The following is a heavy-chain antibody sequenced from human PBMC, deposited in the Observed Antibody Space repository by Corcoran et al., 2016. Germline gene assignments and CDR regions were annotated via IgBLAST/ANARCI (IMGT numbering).Heavy chain of an antibody. V-gene: IGHV2-70*04. Sequence: QVTLKESGPALVKPTQTLTLTCTFSGFSLSTSGMRVSWIRQPPGKALEWLARIDWDDDKFYSTSLKTRLTISKDTSKNQVVLTMTNMDPVDTVTYYCARDGTYYYGMDVWGQGTTVTVSS. CDR2: IDWDDDK. D-gene: IGHD1-1*01. CDR3: ARDGTYYYGMDV. J-gene: IGHJ6*02. CDR1: GFSLSTSGMR.